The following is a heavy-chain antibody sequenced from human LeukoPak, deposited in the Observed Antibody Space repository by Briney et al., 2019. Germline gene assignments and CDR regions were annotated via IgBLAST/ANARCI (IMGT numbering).Heavy chain of an antibody. J-gene: IGHJ4*02. D-gene: IGHD6-13*01. V-gene: IGHV1-69*04. CDR2: IIPIIGTP. CDR3: ARAGGSSWYVSLYY. Sequence: SVKVSCKASGRTFSSNVVSWVRQAPGHGLEWMGRIIPIIGTPDYAQKFQGRVTVTAAKYTNTAYMELTSLKSDDTAVYYCARAGGSSWYVSLYYWGQGTLVTVSS. CDR1: GRTFSSNV.